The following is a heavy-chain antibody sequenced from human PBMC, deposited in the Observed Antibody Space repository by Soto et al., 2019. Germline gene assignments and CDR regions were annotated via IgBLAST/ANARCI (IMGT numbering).Heavy chain of an antibody. D-gene: IGHD6-13*01. Sequence: GASVKVSCKASGYTFTSYGISWVRQAPGQGLEWMGWTSAYNGNTNYAQKLQGRVTMTTDTSTSTAYMELRSLRSDDTAVYYCARDPHYSNYDGYSSSWYPHWGQGTLVTVSS. CDR1: GYTFTSYG. V-gene: IGHV1-18*01. CDR3: ARDPHYSNYDGYSSSWYPH. CDR2: TSAYNGNT. J-gene: IGHJ4*02.